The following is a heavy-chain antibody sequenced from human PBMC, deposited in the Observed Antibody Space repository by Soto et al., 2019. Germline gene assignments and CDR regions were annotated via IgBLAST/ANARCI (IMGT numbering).Heavy chain of an antibody. D-gene: IGHD1-26*01. V-gene: IGHV1-69*06. J-gene: IGHJ4*02. CDR1: GGTFSTYS. Sequence: QVQLVQSGAEVKKPGSSVKVSCKTSGGTFSTYSIVWVRQAPGEGLEWMGGTIPIFGTANYAQKFQDRVKITADKSTNTAFMELDSLKSEHTAMYYCARSSGNNYGVGTNYYFDYWGQGTLVTVSS. CDR3: ARSSGNNYGVGTNYYFDY. CDR2: TIPIFGTA.